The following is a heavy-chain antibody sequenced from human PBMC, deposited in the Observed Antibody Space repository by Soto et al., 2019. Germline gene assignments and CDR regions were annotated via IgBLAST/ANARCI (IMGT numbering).Heavy chain of an antibody. CDR3: ARLYRAQSTRRSPVRSNWFDP. CDR1: GGSFSGYY. Sequence: SETLSLTCAVYGGSFSGYYWSWIRQPPGKGLEWIGEINHSGSTNYNPSLKSRVTISVDTSKNQFSLKLSSVTAADTAVYYCARLYRAQSTRRSPVRSNWFDPWGQGTLVTVSS. V-gene: IGHV4-34*01. D-gene: IGHD3-10*01. J-gene: IGHJ5*02. CDR2: INHSGST.